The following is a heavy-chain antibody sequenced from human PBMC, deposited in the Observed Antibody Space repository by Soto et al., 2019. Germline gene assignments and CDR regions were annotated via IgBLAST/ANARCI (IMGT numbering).Heavy chain of an antibody. J-gene: IGHJ3*02. CDR2: ISSSSSYI. CDR3: ARYLDDYGAPGAFDI. D-gene: IGHD4-17*01. CDR1: GFTFSSYS. V-gene: IGHV3-21*01. Sequence: EVQLVESGGGLVKPGGSLRLSCAASGFTFSSYSMNWVRQAPGKGLEWVSSISSSSSYIYYADSVKGRFTISRDNAKNSLYLQMNSLRAEDTAVYYCARYLDDYGAPGAFDIWGQGTMVTVSS.